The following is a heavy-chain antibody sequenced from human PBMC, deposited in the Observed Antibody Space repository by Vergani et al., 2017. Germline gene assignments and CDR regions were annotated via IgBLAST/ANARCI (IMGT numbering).Heavy chain of an antibody. J-gene: IGHJ4*02. Sequence: QVQLVESGGGVVQPGRSLRLSCAASGFTFSSYGMHWVRQAPGKGLEWVAVIWYDGSNKYYADSVKGRFTISRDNSKNTLYLQMNSLRAEDTAVYYCAREYLTRYYFDYWGQGTLVTVSS. CDR2: IWYDGSNK. CDR3: AREYLTRYYFDY. CDR1: GFTFSSYG. V-gene: IGHV3-33*01.